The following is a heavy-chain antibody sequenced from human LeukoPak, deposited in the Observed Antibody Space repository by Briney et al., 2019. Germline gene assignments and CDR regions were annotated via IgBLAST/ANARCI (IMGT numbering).Heavy chain of an antibody. V-gene: IGHV4-39*07. CDR1: GGSISSSSYY. CDR2: IYYSGST. D-gene: IGHD6-19*01. CDR3: VRDTIAVAGRFDP. J-gene: IGHJ5*02. Sequence: PSETLSLTCTVSGGSISSSSYYWGWIRQPPGKGLEWIGSIYYSGSTYYNPSLKSRVTISVDTSKNQFSLKLSSVTAADTAVYYCVRDTIAVAGRFDPWGQGTLVTVSS.